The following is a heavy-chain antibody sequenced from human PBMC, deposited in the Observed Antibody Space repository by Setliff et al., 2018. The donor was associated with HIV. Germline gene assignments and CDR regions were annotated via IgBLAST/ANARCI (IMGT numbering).Heavy chain of an antibody. J-gene: IGHJ4*02. CDR2: IYKSEIT. V-gene: IGHV4-38-2*02. D-gene: IGHD3-22*01. CDR3: ARHSSGYDY. CDR1: DYSISSGYY. Sequence: SETLSLTCSVSDYSISSGYYWGWIRQPPGKGLEWIGDIYKSEITLYTPSLKSRVTISVDRSKNQFSLKLSSVTAADTAVYYCARHSSGYDYWGQGTLVTSPQ.